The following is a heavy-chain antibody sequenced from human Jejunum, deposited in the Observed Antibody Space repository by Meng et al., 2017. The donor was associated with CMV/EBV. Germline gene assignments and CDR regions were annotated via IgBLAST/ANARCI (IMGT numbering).Heavy chain of an antibody. CDR3: ASLLGVVVTTAPP. J-gene: IGHJ5*02. V-gene: IGHV4-39*07. D-gene: IGHD2-21*01. CDR1: GGSFTSTSYY. Sequence: SGGSFTSTSYYWGWIRQPPGKGLEWIGTIYYGGATYYNSSLKGRVSISMAPAKNQLSLTLKYVTAADTAVYYCASLLGVVVTTAPPWGQGTLVTVSS. CDR2: IYYGGAT.